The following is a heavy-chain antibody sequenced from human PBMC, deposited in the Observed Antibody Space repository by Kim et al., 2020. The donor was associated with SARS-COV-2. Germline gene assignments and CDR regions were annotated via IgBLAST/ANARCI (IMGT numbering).Heavy chain of an antibody. CDR3: ASTSDYYGSGVHTPHDAFDI. CDR2: IYSGGST. CDR1: GFTVSSNY. D-gene: IGHD3-10*01. J-gene: IGHJ3*02. V-gene: IGHV3-53*04. Sequence: GGSLRLSCAASGFTVSSNYMSWVRQAPGKGLEWVSVIYSGGSTYYADSVKGRFTISRHNSKNTLYLQMNSLRAEDTAVYYCASTSDYYGSGVHTPHDAFDIWGQGTMVTVSS.